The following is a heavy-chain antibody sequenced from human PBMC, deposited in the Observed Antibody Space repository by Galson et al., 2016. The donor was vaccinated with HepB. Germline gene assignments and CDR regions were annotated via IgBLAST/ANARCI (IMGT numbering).Heavy chain of an antibody. V-gene: IGHV5-51*01. CDR1: GYSFPNYW. CDR3: ARGRYYGSETCYYSYAMEV. D-gene: IGHD3-10*01. Sequence: QSGAEVKKPGESLKISCEGSGYSFPNYWIAWLRQMPGEGLEWMGIIYPDDSDTRYNPSFQGQVTMTAAKSISTVFLQWSSLSASDSAIYYCARGRYYGSETCYYSYAMEVWGQGPPVTVSS. CDR2: IYPDDSDT. J-gene: IGHJ6*02.